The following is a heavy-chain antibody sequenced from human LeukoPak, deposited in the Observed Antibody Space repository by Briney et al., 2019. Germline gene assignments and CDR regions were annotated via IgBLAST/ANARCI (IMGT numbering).Heavy chain of an antibody. Sequence: PGGSLRLSCAASGFTFSSNAMNWVRQAPGKGLEWVSAISGSGGSTYYADSVKGRFIISRDNSKNTLYLQMNSLRAEDTAVYYCVKSSPLGGVDYWGQGTLVTVSS. D-gene: IGHD7-27*01. CDR3: VKSSPLGGVDY. J-gene: IGHJ4*02. CDR2: ISGSGGST. CDR1: GFTFSSNA. V-gene: IGHV3-23*01.